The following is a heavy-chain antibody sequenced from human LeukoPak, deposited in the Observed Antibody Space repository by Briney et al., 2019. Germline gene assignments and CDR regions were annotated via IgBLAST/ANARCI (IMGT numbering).Heavy chain of an antibody. J-gene: IGHJ5*02. CDR1: GFTFSNAW. V-gene: IGHV3-15*01. Sequence: PGGSLRLSCAASGFTFSNAWLSWVRQAPGKGLEWVGRIKSKTDGGTTDYAAPVKGRFTISRDDSKNTLYLQMNSLKTEDTAVYYCTTDSAYVVVVAANWFDPWGKGEPVTVSS. CDR2: IKSKTDGGTT. D-gene: IGHD2-15*01. CDR3: TTDSAYVVVVAANWFDP.